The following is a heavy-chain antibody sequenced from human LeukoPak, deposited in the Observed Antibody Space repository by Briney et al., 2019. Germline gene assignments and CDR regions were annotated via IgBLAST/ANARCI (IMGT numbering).Heavy chain of an antibody. CDR3: ARVSWGSYPGFDY. V-gene: IGHV4-59*01. D-gene: IGHD7-27*01. Sequence: SETLSLTCTVSGGSISSYYWSWIRQPPGKGLEWSGYIYYSGSTNYNPSLKSRVTISVDTSKNQFSLKLSSVTAADTAVYYCARVSWGSYPGFDYWGQGTLVTVSS. CDR1: GGSISSYY. CDR2: IYYSGST. J-gene: IGHJ4*02.